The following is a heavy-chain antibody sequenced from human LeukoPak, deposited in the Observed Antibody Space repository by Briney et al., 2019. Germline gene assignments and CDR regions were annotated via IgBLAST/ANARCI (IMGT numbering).Heavy chain of an antibody. Sequence: ASVKVSCKASGYTFTSYGISWVRQAPGQGLEWMGWISAYNGNTNYAQKLQGRVTMTTDTSTSTAYMGLRSLRSDDTAVYYCARDVRIVGAPDYWGQGTLVTVSS. J-gene: IGHJ4*02. D-gene: IGHD1-26*01. CDR2: ISAYNGNT. CDR1: GYTFTSYG. CDR3: ARDVRIVGAPDY. V-gene: IGHV1-18*01.